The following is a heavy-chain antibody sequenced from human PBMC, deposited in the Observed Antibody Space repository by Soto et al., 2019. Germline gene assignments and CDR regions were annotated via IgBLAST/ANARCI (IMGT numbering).Heavy chain of an antibody. CDR1: GGSFSGYD. D-gene: IGHD6-13*01. CDR3: ARTYSSSWSPFDY. CDR2: INHSGST. Sequence: SETLSLTCAVYGGSFSGYDWSWIHQPPGKGLEWIGEINHSGSTNYNPSLKSRVTISVDTSKNQFSLKLSSVTAADTAVYYCARTYSSSWSPFDYWGQGTLVTVSS. V-gene: IGHV4-34*01. J-gene: IGHJ4*02.